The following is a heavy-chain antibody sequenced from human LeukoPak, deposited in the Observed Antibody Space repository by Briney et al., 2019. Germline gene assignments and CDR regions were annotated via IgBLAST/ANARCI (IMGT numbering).Heavy chain of an antibody. J-gene: IGHJ6*03. CDR1: GYTFTSYG. V-gene: IGHV1-18*01. CDR3: ARSYIVVVPAATWDYYYYYMDV. CDR2: ISAYNGNT. D-gene: IGHD2-2*01. Sequence: GASVKVSCKASGYTFTSYGISWVRQAPGQGLEWMGWISAYNGNTNYAQKLQGRVTMTTDTSTSTAYMELRSLRSDDTAVYYCARSYIVVVPAATWDYYYYYMDVWGKGTTVTVSS.